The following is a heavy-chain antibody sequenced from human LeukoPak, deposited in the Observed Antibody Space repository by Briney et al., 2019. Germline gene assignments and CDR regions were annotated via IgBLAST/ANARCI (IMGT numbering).Heavy chain of an antibody. CDR3: VRGDFDF. CDR2: LNHYGGDK. V-gene: IGHV3-7*04. CDR1: GFTFNNYA. Sequence: GGSLRLSCAASGFTFNNYAMSWVRQASGKGLEWVATLNHYGGDKYYVDSVKGRFTISRDNAKSSLYLQMNGLRAEDTAVYYCVRGDFDFWGQGTLVTVSS. J-gene: IGHJ4*02.